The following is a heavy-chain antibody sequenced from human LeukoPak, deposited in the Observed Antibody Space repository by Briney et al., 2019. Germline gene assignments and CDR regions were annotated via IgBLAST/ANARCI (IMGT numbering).Heavy chain of an antibody. D-gene: IGHD2-15*01. CDR2: ISSSSSYI. V-gene: IGHV3-21*01. J-gene: IGHJ3*02. Sequence: GGSLRLSCAASGFTFSSYSMNWVRQAPGKGLECVSSISSSSSYIYYADSVKGRFTISRDNAKSSLYLQMNSLRAEDTAVYYCARDWVGYCSGGSCLYAFDIWGQGTMVTVSS. CDR3: ARDWVGYCSGGSCLYAFDI. CDR1: GFTFSSYS.